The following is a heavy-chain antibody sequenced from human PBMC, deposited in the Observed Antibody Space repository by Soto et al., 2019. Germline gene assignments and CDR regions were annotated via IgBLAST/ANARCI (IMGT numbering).Heavy chain of an antibody. D-gene: IGHD3-10*01. CDR3: ARVPITVRGVTYYGMDV. Sequence: GGALRLSCAASGFTFSRYWMSWVRQAPGKGLEWVANIKQDGSEKYYVDSVKGRFTISRDNAKNSLYLQMNSLRAEDTAVYYCARVPITVRGVTYYGMDVWGQGTTVTGS. V-gene: IGHV3-7*04. CDR2: IKQDGSEK. J-gene: IGHJ6*02. CDR1: GFTFSRYW.